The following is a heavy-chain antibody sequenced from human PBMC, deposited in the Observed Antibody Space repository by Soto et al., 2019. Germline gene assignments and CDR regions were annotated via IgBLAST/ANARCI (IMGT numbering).Heavy chain of an antibody. CDR3: ADGGEWAFNFEY. D-gene: IGHD3-10*01. J-gene: IGHJ4*02. CDR2: ISISGDNT. V-gene: IGHV3-23*01. Sequence: EVQLLESGGRLVQPGGSLRLSCAASGFMFSSYAMSWVRQAPGKGLEWVAGISISGDNTYYADSVKGRFTIFRDNSKNTLYLQMNSLRAEDTAVYYCADGGEWAFNFEYWGQGTLVTACS. CDR1: GFMFSSYA.